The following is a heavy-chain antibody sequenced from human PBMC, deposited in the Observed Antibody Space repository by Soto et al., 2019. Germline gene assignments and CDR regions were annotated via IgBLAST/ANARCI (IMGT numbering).Heavy chain of an antibody. J-gene: IGHJ4*02. CDR2: KSYDGTNK. D-gene: IGHD6-19*01. CDR1: GFTSGTYV. V-gene: IGHV3-30-3*01. CDR3: ARERSSGYFDY. Sequence: QVQLVESGGGVARPGRSLGFSRAPSGFTSGTYVFPWARQPPGKGLEWVAVKSYDGTNKYYADSGKGRFTISRDNSKNTLYLQMNSLRAEDTAVYYCARERSSGYFDYWGQGTLVTVSS.